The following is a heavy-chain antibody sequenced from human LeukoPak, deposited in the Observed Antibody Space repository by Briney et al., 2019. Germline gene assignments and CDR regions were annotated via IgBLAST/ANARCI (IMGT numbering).Heavy chain of an antibody. V-gene: IGHV4-30-4*01. CDR1: GGSISSGDYY. CDR2: IYYSGST. Sequence: SQTLSLTCTVSGGSISSGDYYWSWIRQPPGKGVEWIGYIYYSGSTYYNPSLKSRVTISVDTSKNQFSLKLSSVTAADTAVYYCARDRGITIFGVSNAFDIWGQGTMVTVSS. J-gene: IGHJ3*02. CDR3: ARDRGITIFGVSNAFDI. D-gene: IGHD3-3*01.